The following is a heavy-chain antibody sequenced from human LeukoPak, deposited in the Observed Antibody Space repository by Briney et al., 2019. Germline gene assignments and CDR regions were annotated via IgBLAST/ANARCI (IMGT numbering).Heavy chain of an antibody. J-gene: IGHJ4*02. CDR2: ITSRSSSI. V-gene: IGHV3-21*01. D-gene: IGHD6-13*01. Sequence: GGSLRLSCAASGFTFNTYIKTWVRQAPGKGLEWVSSITSRSSSIYYADSVKGRFTISRDNAKNSLYLHMNSLRAEDTAVYYCARGESAAGDASEFAYWGQGILVTVSS. CDR1: GFTFNTYI. CDR3: ARGESAAGDASEFAY.